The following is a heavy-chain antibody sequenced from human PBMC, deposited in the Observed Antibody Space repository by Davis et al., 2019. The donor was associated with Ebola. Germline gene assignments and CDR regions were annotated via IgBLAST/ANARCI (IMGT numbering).Heavy chain of an antibody. Sequence: PGGSLRLSCAASELIVSDNYMSWVRQAPGKRPEWVSVIYRDGRTYYADSVKGRFTISRDNSKNTLHLQMNSLRVEDTAIYYCAKDTSNIWFDVWGQGTLVTVSS. J-gene: IGHJ3*01. V-gene: IGHV3-53*01. D-gene: IGHD2/OR15-2a*01. CDR1: ELIVSDNY. CDR2: IYRDGRT. CDR3: AKDTSNIWFDV.